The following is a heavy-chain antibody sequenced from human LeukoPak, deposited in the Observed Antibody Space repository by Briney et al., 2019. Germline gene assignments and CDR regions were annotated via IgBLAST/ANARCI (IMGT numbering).Heavy chain of an antibody. CDR3: AKDMSYYDSSGYYYLDAFDI. D-gene: IGHD3-22*01. CDR2: ISGSGGST. Sequence: SGGSLRLSCAASGFTFSSYAMSWVRQAPGKGLEWVSAISGSGGSTYYADSVEGRFTISRDNSKNTLYLQMNSLRAEDTAVYYCAKDMSYYDSSGYYYLDAFDIWGQGTMVTVSS. CDR1: GFTFSSYA. V-gene: IGHV3-23*01. J-gene: IGHJ3*02.